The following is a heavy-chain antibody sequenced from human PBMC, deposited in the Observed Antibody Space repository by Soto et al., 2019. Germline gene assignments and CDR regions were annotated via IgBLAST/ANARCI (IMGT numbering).Heavy chain of an antibody. D-gene: IGHD3-22*01. CDR3: AKGSYYYDSSGYYNWYLDL. J-gene: IGHJ2*01. CDR1: GFSFGSYG. Sequence: GGSLRLSCAASGFSFGSYGMTWVRQAPGKGLEWVSTVSGSGGTTYYAASVKGRFTISRDNSKKTLYLQLNSLTSADTAVYYCAKGSYYYDSSGYYNWYLDLWGRGTLVTVYS. V-gene: IGHV3-23*01. CDR2: VSGSGGTT.